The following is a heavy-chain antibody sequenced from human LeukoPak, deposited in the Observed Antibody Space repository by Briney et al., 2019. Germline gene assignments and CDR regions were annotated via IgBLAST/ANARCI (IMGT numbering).Heavy chain of an antibody. J-gene: IGHJ4*02. CDR3: ARGDRNSSHY. CDR2: ISSGSSTI. V-gene: IGHV3-48*01. CDR1: GFTFSSYA. Sequence: GGSLRLTCAASGFTFSSYAMSWVRQAPGKGLECVSYISSGSSTIYYADSVKGRFTISRDNAKNSLYLQMNSLRAEDTAVYYCARGDRNSSHYWGQGTLVTVSS. D-gene: IGHD2/OR15-2a*01.